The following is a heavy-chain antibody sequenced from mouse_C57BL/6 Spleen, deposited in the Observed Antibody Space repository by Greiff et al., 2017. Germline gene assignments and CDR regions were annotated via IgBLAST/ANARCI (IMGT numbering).Heavy chain of an antibody. CDR2: IYPGDGDT. J-gene: IGHJ4*01. CDR1: GYAFSSSW. D-gene: IGHD2-2*01. V-gene: IGHV1-82*01. Sequence: LVESGPELVKPGASVKISCKASGYAFSSSWMNWVKQRPGKGLEWIGRIYPGDGDTNYNGKFKGKATLTADKSSSTAYMQLSSLTSEDSAVYFCAREEYGYGAMDYWGQGTSVTVSS. CDR3: AREEYGYGAMDY.